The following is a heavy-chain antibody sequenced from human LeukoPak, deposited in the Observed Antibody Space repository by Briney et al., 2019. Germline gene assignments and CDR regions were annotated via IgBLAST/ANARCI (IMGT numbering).Heavy chain of an antibody. CDR2: IYHSGST. CDR1: GYSISSGYY. CDR3: ARGLVRGVIISPPYFDY. J-gene: IGHJ4*02. Sequence: SETLSLTCTVSGYSISSGYYWGWIRQPPGKGLEWIGSIYHSGSTYYNPSLKSRVTISVDTSKSQFSLKLSSVTAADTAVYYCARGLVRGVIISPPYFDYWGQGTLVTVSS. V-gene: IGHV4-38-2*02. D-gene: IGHD3-10*01.